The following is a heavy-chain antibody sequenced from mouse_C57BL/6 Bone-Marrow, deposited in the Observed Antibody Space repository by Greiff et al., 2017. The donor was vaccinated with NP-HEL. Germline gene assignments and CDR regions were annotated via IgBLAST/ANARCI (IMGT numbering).Heavy chain of an antibody. Sequence: VQLQQSGAELVRPGTSVKMSCKASGYTFTNYWIGWAKQRPGHGLEWIGDIYPGGGYTNYNEKFKGKATLTADKSSSTAYMQFSSLTSEDSAIYYCAREGDGYYEAAYWGQGTLVTVSA. CDR3: AREGDGYYEAAY. D-gene: IGHD2-3*01. CDR2: IYPGGGYT. CDR1: GYTFTNYW. J-gene: IGHJ3*01. V-gene: IGHV1-63*01.